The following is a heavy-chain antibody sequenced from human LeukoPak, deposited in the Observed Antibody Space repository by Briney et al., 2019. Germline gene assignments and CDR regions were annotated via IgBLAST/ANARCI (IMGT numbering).Heavy chain of an antibody. CDR2: IWYDGNNK. CDR3: ARDRRAQGSFIDY. CDR1: GLAFSTYG. D-gene: IGHD3-3*02. J-gene: IGHJ4*02. Sequence: PGRSLGLSCAASGLAFSTYGIHWVRQAPGKGLEWVTIIWYDGNNKYYADSVKGRFIISRDNSKNTLYLQMNSLRAEDTAVYYCARDRRAQGSFIDYWGQGTLVTVSS. V-gene: IGHV3-33*01.